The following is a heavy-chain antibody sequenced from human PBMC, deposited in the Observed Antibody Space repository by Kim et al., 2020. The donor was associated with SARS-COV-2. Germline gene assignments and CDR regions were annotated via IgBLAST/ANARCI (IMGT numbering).Heavy chain of an antibody. CDR1: GASISSSNW. CDR3: ARASSSAFFN. V-gene: IGHV4-4*02. Sequence: SETLSLTCAVSGASISSSNWWTWVRQPPWKGLEWIGEIFHTGSTNYNPSLRSRVAISLDNSKNQFSLRLTSVTAADTAVYYCARASSSAFFNWGQGTLVTVSS. CDR2: IFHTGST. D-gene: IGHD6-6*01. J-gene: IGHJ4*02.